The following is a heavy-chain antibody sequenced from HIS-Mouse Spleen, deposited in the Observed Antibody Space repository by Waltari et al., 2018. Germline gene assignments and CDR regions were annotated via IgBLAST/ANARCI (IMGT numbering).Heavy chain of an antibody. CDR1: GGTCSRYA. CDR2: IIPILGIA. J-gene: IGHJ4*02. D-gene: IGHD2-2*01. CDR3: ARCSPVVPAASSLDY. V-gene: IGHV1-69*04. Sequence: QFQLVQSGAEVKKPGASVKVSCKALGGTCSRYASSWVRQAPGQGLEWMERIIPILGIANYAQKFQGRVTITADKSTSTAYMELSSLRSEDTAVYYCARCSPVVPAASSLDYWGQGTLVTVSS.